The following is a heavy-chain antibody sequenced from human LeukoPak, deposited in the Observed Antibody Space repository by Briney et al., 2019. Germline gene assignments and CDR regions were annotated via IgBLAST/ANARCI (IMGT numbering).Heavy chain of an antibody. CDR1: GFSLRTSGVG. CDR3: AHRLAYSSSFDMDV. V-gene: IGHV2-5*01. CDR2: IYWNDDK. D-gene: IGHD6-6*01. Sequence: SGPTLVKPTQTLTLTCTFCGFSLRTSGVGVGWIRQPPGKALEWLALIYWNDDKGYSPSLRSRLTITKDTSKNQVVLTMTNMDPVDTATYYCAHRLAYSSSFDMDVWGQGTTVTVSS. J-gene: IGHJ6*02.